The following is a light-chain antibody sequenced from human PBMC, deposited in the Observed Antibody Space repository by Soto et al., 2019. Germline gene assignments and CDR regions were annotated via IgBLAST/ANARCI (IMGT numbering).Light chain of an antibody. CDR3: SSYTSSSTPYV. Sequence: QSALTQPASVSGSPGQSITISCTGTSSDVGGYNYVSWYQQHPGKAPKLMIYEVSNRPSGVSNRFSGSKSGNTASLTISGLQPEDEADYYCSSYTSSSTPYVFGTGTKVTV. J-gene: IGLJ1*01. V-gene: IGLV2-14*01. CDR2: EVS. CDR1: SSDVGGYNY.